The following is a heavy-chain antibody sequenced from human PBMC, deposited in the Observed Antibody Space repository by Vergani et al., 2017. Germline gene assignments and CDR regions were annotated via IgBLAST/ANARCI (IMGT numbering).Heavy chain of an antibody. V-gene: IGHV4-59*12. CDR1: GGSISSYY. D-gene: IGHD3-22*01. CDR3: ARESSGYYDSSGYYNYFDY. Sequence: QVQLQESGPGLVKPSETLSLTCTVSGGSISSYYWSWIRQPPGKGLEWIGYIYYSGSTNYNPSLKSRVTISVDTSKNQFSLKLSSVTAADTAVYYCARESSGYYDSSGYYNYFDYWGQGTLVTVSS. J-gene: IGHJ4*02. CDR2: IYYSGST.